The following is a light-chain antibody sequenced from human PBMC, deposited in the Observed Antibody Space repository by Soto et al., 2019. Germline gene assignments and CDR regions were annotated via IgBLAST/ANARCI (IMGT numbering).Light chain of an antibody. V-gene: IGLV1-40*01. Sequence: QSVLTQPPSVSGAPGQRVTISCTGSSSKIGAGYDVHWYQQLPGTVPKLLIYGNSNRPSGVPDRFSGSKSGTSASLAITGLQAEDEADYYCQSYDSSLSGWVFGGGTKLTVL. CDR1: SSKIGAGYD. CDR2: GNS. J-gene: IGLJ3*02. CDR3: QSYDSSLSGWV.